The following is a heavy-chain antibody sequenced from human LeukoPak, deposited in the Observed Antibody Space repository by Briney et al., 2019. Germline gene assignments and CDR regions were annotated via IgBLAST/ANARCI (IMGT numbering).Heavy chain of an antibody. V-gene: IGHV4-38-2*02. CDR2: IYHSGST. J-gene: IGHJ5*02. Sequence: PSETLSLTCTVSGYSISSGYYWGWIRQPPGKGLEWIGSIYHSGSTNYNPSLKSRVTISVDTSKNQFSLKLSSVTAADTAVYYCARGTIIAARHVSFDPWGQGTLVTVSS. CDR1: GYSISSGYY. D-gene: IGHD6-6*01. CDR3: ARGTIIAARHVSFDP.